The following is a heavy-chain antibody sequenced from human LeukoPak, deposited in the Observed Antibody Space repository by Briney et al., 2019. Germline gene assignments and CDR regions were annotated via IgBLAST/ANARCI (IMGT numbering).Heavy chain of an antibody. CDR1: GYTFTSYD. CDR3: ASYYDSSGYLGY. Sequence: ASVKVSCKAFGYTFTSYDINWVRQATGQGLEWMGWMNPNSGNTGYAQKFQGRVTMTRNTSISTAYMELSSLRSEDTAVYYCASYYDSSGYLGYWGQGTLVTVSS. J-gene: IGHJ4*02. D-gene: IGHD3-22*01. V-gene: IGHV1-8*01. CDR2: MNPNSGNT.